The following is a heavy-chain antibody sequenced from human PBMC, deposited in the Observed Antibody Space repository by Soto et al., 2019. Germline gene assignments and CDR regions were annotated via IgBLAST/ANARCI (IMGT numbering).Heavy chain of an antibody. V-gene: IGHV4-4*02. J-gene: IGHJ4*02. CDR3: ARPPGWYTLDS. CDR1: GDSIRANW. D-gene: IGHD6-19*01. CDR2: IHHSGGP. Sequence: QVQLQESGPGLVKPSGTLSLTCAVSGDSIRANWWSWVRQPPGKGLEWIGEIHHSGGPSYNPSLKSRVTISLDTSKNQFSLKLDSLPAADTAVYYCARPPGWYTLDSWGQGTLVPVSS.